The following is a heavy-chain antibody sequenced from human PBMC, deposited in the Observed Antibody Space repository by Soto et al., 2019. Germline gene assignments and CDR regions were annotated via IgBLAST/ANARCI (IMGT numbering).Heavy chain of an antibody. J-gene: IGHJ6*03. CDR2: INYRGRT. CDR1: GGSFSGFY. CDR3: GRGGDRDHMDV. Sequence: SETLSLTCAVYGGSFSGFYWSWIRQPPERGLEWIGEINYRGRTNQNPSLKSRLTISVDTSKSQFSLKVSSVTAADTAVYYCGRGGDRDHMDVWDNGTTVTVSS. D-gene: IGHD3-10*01. V-gene: IGHV4-34*01.